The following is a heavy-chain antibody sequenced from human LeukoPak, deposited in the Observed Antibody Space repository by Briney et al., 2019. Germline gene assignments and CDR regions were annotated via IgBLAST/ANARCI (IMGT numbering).Heavy chain of an antibody. D-gene: IGHD1-26*01. CDR3: TREVRSAWASFDP. V-gene: IGHV4-38-2*02. CDR2: IHYSARI. Sequence: PSETLPLTCTVSGYSISSGYYWGWIRQPPGKGLEWIGSIHYSARIYYNPSLKSRLTISPDTSKNQFSLKLTSVTAADTAVYYCTREVRSAWASFDPWGQGTLVIVSS. CDR1: GYSISSGYY. J-gene: IGHJ5*02.